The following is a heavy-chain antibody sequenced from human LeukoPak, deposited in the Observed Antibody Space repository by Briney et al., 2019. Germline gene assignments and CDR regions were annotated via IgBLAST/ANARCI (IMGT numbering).Heavy chain of an antibody. CDR3: ATQALVLVRDRLGGWFDP. CDR1: GGSISSYY. V-gene: IGHV4-4*07. D-gene: IGHD3-10*01. Sequence: SETLSLTCTVSGGSISSYYWSWIRQPAGKGLEWIGRIYTSGSTNYNPPLKSRVTISVDTSKNQFSLKLSSVTAADTAVYYCATQALVLVRDRLGGWFDPWGQGTLVTVSS. CDR2: IYTSGST. J-gene: IGHJ5*02.